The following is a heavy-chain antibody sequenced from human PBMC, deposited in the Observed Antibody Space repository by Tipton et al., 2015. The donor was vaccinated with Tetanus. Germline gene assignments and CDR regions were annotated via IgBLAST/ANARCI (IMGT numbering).Heavy chain of an antibody. CDR1: GFTFSTYW. Sequence: SGFTFSTYWMSWVRQAPGKGLEWVANIKHDGSEKYYVDSVKGRFTISRDNAKNSLYLQMNSLRAEDTAVYYCARARYYYDSSGYSTAGAFDIWGQGTMVTVSS. CDR3: ARARYYYDSSGYSTAGAFDI. J-gene: IGHJ3*02. V-gene: IGHV3-7*01. CDR2: IKHDGSEK. D-gene: IGHD3-22*01.